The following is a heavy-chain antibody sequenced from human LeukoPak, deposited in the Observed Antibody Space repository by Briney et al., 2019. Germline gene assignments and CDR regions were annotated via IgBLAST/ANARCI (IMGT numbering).Heavy chain of an antibody. D-gene: IGHD3-3*01. CDR1: GFTVSSNY. CDR3: ARLPYYDFWSGQTGSDI. Sequence: PGGSLRLSCAASGFTVSSNYMSWVRQAPGKGLEWVSVIYSGGSTYYADSVKGRFTISRDNSKNTLYLQMNSLRAEDTAVYYCARLPYYDFWSGQTGSDIWGQGTMVTVSS. CDR2: IYSGGST. J-gene: IGHJ3*02. V-gene: IGHV3-53*01.